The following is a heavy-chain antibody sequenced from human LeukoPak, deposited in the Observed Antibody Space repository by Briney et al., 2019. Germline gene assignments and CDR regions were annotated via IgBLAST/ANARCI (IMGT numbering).Heavy chain of an antibody. CDR1: GFTFASCA. CDR2: ISSSGGST. Sequence: PGGSLRLSCAASGFTFASCAMCWVRQAPGKRLEWVSSISSSGGSTYYADSVKGRFTISRNNSKNTLYLQVNSLRAEDTAVYYCAKSLAAARDYWGQGTLVTVSS. D-gene: IGHD6-13*01. CDR3: AKSLAAARDY. J-gene: IGHJ4*02. V-gene: IGHV3-23*01.